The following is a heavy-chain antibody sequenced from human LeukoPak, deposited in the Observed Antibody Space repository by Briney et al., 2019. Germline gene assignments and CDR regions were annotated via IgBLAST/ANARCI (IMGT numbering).Heavy chain of an antibody. Sequence: ASVKVSCKASGYTFTSYDINWVRQATGQGLEWMGWMNPNSGNTGYAQKFQGRVTMTRNTSISTAYMELSSLRSEDTAVYYCARETRFGEFFDYWGQGTLVTVSS. V-gene: IGHV1-8*01. J-gene: IGHJ4*02. CDR1: GYTFTSYD. CDR3: ARETRFGEFFDY. CDR2: MNPNSGNT. D-gene: IGHD3-10*01.